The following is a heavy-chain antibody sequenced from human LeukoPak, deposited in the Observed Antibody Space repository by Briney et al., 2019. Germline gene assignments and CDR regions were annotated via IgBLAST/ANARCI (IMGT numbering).Heavy chain of an antibody. CDR1: GFSFHTHA. CDR2: ISGNGAQT. D-gene: IGHD5-18*01. J-gene: IGHJ4*02. Sequence: GGSLRLSCTASGFSFHTHAMSWVRQAPGKGLEWVSTISGNGAQTFSAGPVKGRFTISRDNSRTTLYLQMNNLRAEDTALYYCAKDFGYSYGWVDYWGQGILVTVSS. CDR3: AKDFGYSYGWVDY. V-gene: IGHV3-23*01.